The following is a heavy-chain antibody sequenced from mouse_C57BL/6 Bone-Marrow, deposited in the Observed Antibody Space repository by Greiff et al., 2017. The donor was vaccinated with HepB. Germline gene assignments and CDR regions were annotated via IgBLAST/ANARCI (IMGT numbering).Heavy chain of an antibody. CDR3: TSQRGYYVSFDY. D-gene: IGHD2-3*01. Sequence: QVQLQQSGAELVRPRASVTLSCKASGYTFTDYEMHWVKQIPVHGLEWIGAIDPETGGTAYNQKFKGKAILTADKSSSTAYMELRSLTSEDSAVYYCTSQRGYYVSFDYWGQGTTLTVSS. J-gene: IGHJ2*01. CDR1: GYTFTDYE. V-gene: IGHV1-15*01. CDR2: IDPETGGT.